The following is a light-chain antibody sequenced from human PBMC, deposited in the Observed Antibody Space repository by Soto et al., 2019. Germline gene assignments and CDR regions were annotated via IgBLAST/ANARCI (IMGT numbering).Light chain of an antibody. CDR2: SAS. Sequence: DIQMTQSPSSLSASVGDRVTITCRASRSITSYLNWYQHKPGKAPNLLIYSASSLQSGVPSRYSGSGSGTDFTLTISSLQPEDFATYYCQQSYSTPYTFGQGTKLEIK. CDR3: QQSYSTPYT. V-gene: IGKV1-39*01. J-gene: IGKJ2*01. CDR1: RSITSY.